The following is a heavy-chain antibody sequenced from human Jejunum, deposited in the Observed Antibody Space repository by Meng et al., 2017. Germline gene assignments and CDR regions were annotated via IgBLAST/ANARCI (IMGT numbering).Heavy chain of an antibody. Sequence: ASVNVSCQASGYTFTTYGISWVRQAPGQGLEWMGWISAYYGSTNYAQKVQDRVTMTRDTSTSTVYMELRSLRSDDTAIYYCVREEQYGDYINFVYWGRGTLVTVSS. CDR2: ISAYYGST. CDR3: VREEQYGDYINFVY. J-gene: IGHJ4*02. CDR1: GYTFTTYG. V-gene: IGHV1-18*01. D-gene: IGHD4-17*01.